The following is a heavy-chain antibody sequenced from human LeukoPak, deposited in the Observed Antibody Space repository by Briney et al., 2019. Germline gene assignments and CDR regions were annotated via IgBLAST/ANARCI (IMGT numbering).Heavy chain of an antibody. J-gene: IGHJ4*02. CDR3: ARDEGVGLEPYFDY. CDR2: ISAYNGNT. CDR1: GYTFTGYY. Sequence: ASVKVSCKASGYTFTGYYMHWVRQAPGQGLEWMGWISAYNGNTNYAQKLQGRVTMTTDTSTSTAYMELRSLRSDDTAVYYCARDEGVGLEPYFDYWGQGTLVTVSS. D-gene: IGHD3/OR15-3a*01. V-gene: IGHV1-18*04.